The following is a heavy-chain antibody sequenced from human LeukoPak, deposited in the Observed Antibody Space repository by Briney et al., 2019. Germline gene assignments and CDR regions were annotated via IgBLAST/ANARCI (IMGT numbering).Heavy chain of an antibody. CDR3: ARDSGYSYGYFYYYYGMDV. D-gene: IGHD5-18*01. CDR1: GFTFDDYA. CDR2: ISWNSGTI. Sequence: GGSLRLSCAASGFTFDDYAMHWVRQAPGKGLEWVSGISWNSGTIGYADSVKGRFAISRDNAKNSLYLQMNSLRAEDTAVYYCARDSGYSYGYFYYYYGMDVWGQGTTVTVSS. J-gene: IGHJ6*02. V-gene: IGHV3-9*01.